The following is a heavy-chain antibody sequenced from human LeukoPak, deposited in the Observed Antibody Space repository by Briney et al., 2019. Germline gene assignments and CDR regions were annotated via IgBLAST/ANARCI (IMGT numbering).Heavy chain of an antibody. J-gene: IGHJ3*02. CDR1: GGSISSSSYY. CDR2: IYYSGST. V-gene: IGHV4-39*01. Sequence: PSETLSLTCTVAGGSISSSSYYWGWIRQPPGKGLEWIGSIYYSGSTYYNPSLKSRVTISVDTSKNQFSLKLSSVTAADPAVYYCARRDIVVVPDAIGAGAFHIWAQGTMVTVSS. CDR3: ARRDIVVVPDAIGAGAFHI. D-gene: IGHD2-2*02.